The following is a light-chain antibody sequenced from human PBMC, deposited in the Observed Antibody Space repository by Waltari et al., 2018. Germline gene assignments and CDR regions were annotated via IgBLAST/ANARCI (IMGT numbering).Light chain of an antibody. J-gene: IGLJ2*01. Sequence: QSALTQPPSASGSPGQSVTISCTGTSSDVGGYNYVSWYQQHPGKAPKLVIYEVSKRPLRVPVLFSGARSGSTASLTVSGIQAADEADYYCSSYAGSNNYVVFGGGTKLTVL. V-gene: IGLV2-8*01. CDR3: SSYAGSNNYVV. CDR2: EVS. CDR1: SSDVGGYNY.